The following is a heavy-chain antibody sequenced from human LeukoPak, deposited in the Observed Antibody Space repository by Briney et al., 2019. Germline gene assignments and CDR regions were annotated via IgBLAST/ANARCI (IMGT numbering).Heavy chain of an antibody. CDR3: ASTAGVATFILDY. CDR1: GYTFTGYY. Sequence: ASVKVSCKASGYTFTGYYMHWVRQAPGQGLEWMGWINPNSGGTNYAQKFQGRVTMTRDTSISTAYMELSRLRSADTAVYYCASTAGVATFILDYWGQGTLVTVSS. D-gene: IGHD5-12*01. V-gene: IGHV1-2*02. CDR2: INPNSGGT. J-gene: IGHJ4*02.